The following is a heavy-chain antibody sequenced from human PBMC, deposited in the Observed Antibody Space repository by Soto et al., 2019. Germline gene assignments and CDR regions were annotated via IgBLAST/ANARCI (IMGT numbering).Heavy chain of an antibody. D-gene: IGHD3-10*01. CDR2: IYDTGST. V-gene: IGHV4-4*02. Sequence: QVKLKESGPGLVKPSGTLSLTCAVSGVSISNGNWWSWVRQPPGKGPEWIGEIYDTGSTNYNPSLKSRVTISVDKSKNQFSLNLTSLTAADTAVYYCARLLSGNKEWFDPWGQGTPVTVSS. CDR1: GVSISNGNW. J-gene: IGHJ5*02. CDR3: ARLLSGNKEWFDP.